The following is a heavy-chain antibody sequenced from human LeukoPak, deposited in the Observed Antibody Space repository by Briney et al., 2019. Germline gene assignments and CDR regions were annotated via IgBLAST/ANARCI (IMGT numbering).Heavy chain of an antibody. CDR2: INHSGST. CDR1: GGSSSGYF. D-gene: IGHD1-26*01. CDR3: ARRPRSSGSHDGPSGLDY. V-gene: IGHV4-34*01. J-gene: IGHJ4*02. Sequence: SETLSLTCAVYGGSSSGYFWSWIRQPPGKGLEWIGEINHSGSTNYNPSLKSRVTISVDTSKNQFSLKLRSVTAADTAVYYCARRPRSSGSHDGPSGLDYWGQGTLVTVSS.